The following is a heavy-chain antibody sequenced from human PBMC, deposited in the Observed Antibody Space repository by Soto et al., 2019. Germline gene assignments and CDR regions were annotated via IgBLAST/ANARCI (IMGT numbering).Heavy chain of an antibody. CDR3: AKPPKVLTGPDYFDY. Sequence: QVQLVESGGGVVQPGRSLRLSRAASGFTFSSYGMHWVRQAPGKGLEWVAVISYDGSNKYYADSVKGRFTISRDNSKNTLYLQMNSLRAEDTAVYYCAKPPKVLTGPDYFDYWGQGTLVTVSS. CDR1: GFTFSSYG. V-gene: IGHV3-30*18. J-gene: IGHJ4*02. CDR2: ISYDGSNK.